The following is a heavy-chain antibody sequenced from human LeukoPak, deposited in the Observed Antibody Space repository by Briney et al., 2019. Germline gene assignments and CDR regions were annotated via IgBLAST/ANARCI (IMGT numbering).Heavy chain of an antibody. Sequence: ASVKVSCKASGYTFTSYYMHWVRQAPGQGLEWMGIVNPSGGSTSYAQKFQVRVTMTRDTSTSTVYMELSSLRSEDTAVYYCAREAAARPQGFDYWGQGTLVTVSS. D-gene: IGHD6-6*01. J-gene: IGHJ4*02. CDR1: GYTFTSYY. CDR3: AREAAARPQGFDY. CDR2: VNPSGGST. V-gene: IGHV1-46*01.